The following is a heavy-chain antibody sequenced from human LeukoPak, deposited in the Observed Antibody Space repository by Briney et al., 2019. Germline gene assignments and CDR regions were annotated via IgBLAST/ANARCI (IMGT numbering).Heavy chain of an antibody. CDR3: ARAPYGGALDY. J-gene: IGHJ4*02. V-gene: IGHV4-34*01. D-gene: IGHD4-23*01. CDR1: GGSFSGYY. CDR2: INHSGST. Sequence: KASETLSLTCAVYGGSFSGYYWIWIRQPPGKGLEWIGEINHSGSTNYNPSLKSRVTISLDTSKNQLSLRLSPVTAADTAVYFCARAPYGGALDYWGQGTLVTVSS.